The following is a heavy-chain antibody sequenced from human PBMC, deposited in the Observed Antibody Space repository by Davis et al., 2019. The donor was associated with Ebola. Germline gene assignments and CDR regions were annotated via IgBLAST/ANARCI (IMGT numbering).Heavy chain of an antibody. CDR3: AKDQYQLPSVFDP. J-gene: IGHJ5*02. D-gene: IGHD2-2*01. Sequence: GESLKISCAASGFTFSSYAMHWVRQAPGKGLEWVAVISHDGSNKFYADSVKGRFTISRDNSKNTLYLQMNSLRAEDTAVYYCAKDQYQLPSVFDPWGQGTLVTVSS. CDR1: GFTFSSYA. CDR2: ISHDGSNK. V-gene: IGHV3-30-3*01.